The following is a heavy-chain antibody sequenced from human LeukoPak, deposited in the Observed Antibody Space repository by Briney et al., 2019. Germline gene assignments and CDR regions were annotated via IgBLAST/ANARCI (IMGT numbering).Heavy chain of an antibody. Sequence: ASVKVSCKAPGYSFTGFYIHWVRQAPGQGLEWMAWINPQTGATNYAQKFKGRITTTRDLSITTAYMEVTTLRSDDTVVYYCARGGDDSGLYFAYWGQGTLVTVSS. V-gene: IGHV1-2*02. CDR2: INPQTGAT. J-gene: IGHJ4*02. D-gene: IGHD3-22*01. CDR3: ARGGDDSGLYFAY. CDR1: GYSFTGFY.